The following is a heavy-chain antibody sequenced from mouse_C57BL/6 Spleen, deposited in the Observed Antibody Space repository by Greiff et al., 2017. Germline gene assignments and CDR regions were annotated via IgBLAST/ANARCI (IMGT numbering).Heavy chain of an antibody. CDR2: INPGSGGT. Sequence: VQLQQSGAELVRPGTSVKVSCKASGYAFTNYLIEWVKQRPGQGLEWIGVINPGSGGTNYNEKFKGKATLTADKSSSTAYMQHSSLTSEDSAVYFCARYYDYDNWYFDVWGTGTTVTVSS. D-gene: IGHD2-4*01. CDR1: GYAFTNYL. V-gene: IGHV1-54*01. CDR3: ARYYDYDNWYFDV. J-gene: IGHJ1*03.